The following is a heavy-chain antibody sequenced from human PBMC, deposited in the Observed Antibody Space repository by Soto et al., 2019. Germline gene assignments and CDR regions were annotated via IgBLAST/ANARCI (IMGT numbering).Heavy chain of an antibody. D-gene: IGHD3-16*01. CDR1: GGAFSGRA. J-gene: IGHJ6*02. Sequence: SVKVSCNASGGAFSGRAISWLRQAPGQGLEWMGQIIPFFKGTKYAQNFQGRVTITAGDSTSTAYMDLSSLTSEDTAVYYCARDVPLNYYDGTYSYYALDVWGQGTTVTAP. CDR3: ARDVPLNYYDGTYSYYALDV. V-gene: IGHV1-69*13. CDR2: IIPFFKGT.